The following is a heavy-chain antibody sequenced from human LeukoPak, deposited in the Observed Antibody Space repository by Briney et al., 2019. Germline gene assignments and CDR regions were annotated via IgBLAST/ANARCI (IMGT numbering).Heavy chain of an antibody. CDR1: GFIFRSHT. V-gene: IGHV3-48*02. CDR2: ISSTSGTI. Sequence: GGSLRLSCAASGFIFRSHTMNWVRQGPGKGLEWVSYISSTSGTIYYADSVKGRFTISRDNAKNSLYLQMNSLRDEDTAVYYYARDYYGMDVWGQGTTVTVSS. CDR3: ARDYYGMDV. J-gene: IGHJ6*02.